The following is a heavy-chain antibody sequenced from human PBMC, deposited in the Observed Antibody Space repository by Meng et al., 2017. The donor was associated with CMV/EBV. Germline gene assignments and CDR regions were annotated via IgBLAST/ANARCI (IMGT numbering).Heavy chain of an antibody. Sequence: ASVKVSCKASGYTFTSYDLNWVRQATGQGLEWMGWMNPNSGKTGYAQKFQGRVTMTRNTSISTAYMELSSLRSEDTAVYSCARGADIVVVPAATDAFDIWGQGTMVTVSS. V-gene: IGHV1-8*01. J-gene: IGHJ3*02. D-gene: IGHD2-2*01. CDR3: ARGADIVVVPAATDAFDI. CDR1: GYTFTSYD. CDR2: MNPNSGKT.